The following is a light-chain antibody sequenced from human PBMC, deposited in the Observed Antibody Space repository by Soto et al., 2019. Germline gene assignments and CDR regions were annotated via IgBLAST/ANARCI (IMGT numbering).Light chain of an antibody. CDR3: CSYTASTTL. CDR1: NNDIGRYNY. V-gene: IGLV2-14*03. CDR2: GVS. Sequence: QSVLTQPASVSGSPGQSIAISCSGSNNDIGRYNYVSWYQQYPGKAPKLILYGVSDRPSGVSDRFSGSKSGNTASLTIAGIRAEDEADYYCCSYTASTTLFGGGTKLTVL. J-gene: IGLJ2*01.